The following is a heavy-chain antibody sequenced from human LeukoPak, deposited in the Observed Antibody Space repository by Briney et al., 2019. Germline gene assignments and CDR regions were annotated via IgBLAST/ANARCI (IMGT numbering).Heavy chain of an antibody. CDR2: IKQDGSEK. CDR3: VRYRDGEYDF. V-gene: IGHV3-7*01. D-gene: IGHD4-17*01. J-gene: IGHJ4*02. Sequence: PGGSLRLSCAGSGFIFSSHWMIWVRQAPGKGLEWVASIKQDGSEKYYVDSVKGRFPISRDNTKSSMYLEMNSLRAEDTAVYYCVRYRDGEYDFWGQGTLVTVSS. CDR1: GFIFSSHW.